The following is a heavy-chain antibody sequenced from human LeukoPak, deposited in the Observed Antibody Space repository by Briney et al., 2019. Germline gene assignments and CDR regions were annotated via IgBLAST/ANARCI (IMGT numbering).Heavy chain of an antibody. J-gene: IGHJ4*02. CDR2: IKSKTDGGTT. V-gene: IGHV3-15*01. D-gene: IGHD3-10*01. CDR1: GFTFSNAL. Sequence: GGPLRLSCAASGFTFSNALMIWVPQPPGKGLEWVGRIKSKTDGGTTDYAASVKGRFTISRDDSKNTLYLQMNSLKTEDTPVYYCPTIPPYYYRSGSPSNYSDYWGQGTLVTVPS. CDR3: PTIPPYYYRSGSPSNYSDY.